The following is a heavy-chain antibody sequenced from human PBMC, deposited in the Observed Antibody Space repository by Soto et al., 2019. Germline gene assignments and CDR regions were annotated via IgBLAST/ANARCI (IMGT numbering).Heavy chain of an antibody. Sequence: EVQLVESGGGLVQPGGSLRLSCAASGFTFSSYEMNWVRQAPGKGLEWVSYISSSGSTIYYADSVKGRFTISRDNAKNSLYLQMNSLRAEDTAVYYCAREGSTSHCWLGWFDPWGQGTLVTVSS. V-gene: IGHV3-48*03. CDR2: ISSSGSTI. CDR1: GFTFSSYE. J-gene: IGHJ5*02. CDR3: AREGSTSHCWLGWFDP. D-gene: IGHD2-2*01.